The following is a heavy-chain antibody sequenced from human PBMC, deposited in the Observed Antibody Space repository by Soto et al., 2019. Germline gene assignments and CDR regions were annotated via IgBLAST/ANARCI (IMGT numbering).Heavy chain of an antibody. CDR2: IWYDGSNK. Sequence: TGGSLRLSCAASGFTFSSYGMHWVRQAPGKGLEWVAVIWYDGSNKYYADSVKGRFTISRDNSKNTLYLQMNSLRAEDTAVYYCARDSRGYSYGYNDYWGQGTLVTVSS. CDR1: GFTFSSYG. D-gene: IGHD5-18*01. J-gene: IGHJ4*02. CDR3: ARDSRGYSYGYNDY. V-gene: IGHV3-33*01.